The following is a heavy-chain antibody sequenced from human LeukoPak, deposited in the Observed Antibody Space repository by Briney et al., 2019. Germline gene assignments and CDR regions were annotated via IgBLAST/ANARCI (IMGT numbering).Heavy chain of an antibody. V-gene: IGHV1-2*02. Sequence: ASVTVSCKTSGYSFTGHYIHWVRQAPGQGLEWMGWINPYSGGTDYAQKFQGRVTMTGDTSKRTADMELRGLTPNDTAVYYCARMDGSGSYFGVNWLDPWGQGTLVTVSS. CDR3: ARMDGSGSYFGVNWLDP. D-gene: IGHD3-10*01. J-gene: IGHJ5*02. CDR2: INPYSGGT. CDR1: GYSFTGHY.